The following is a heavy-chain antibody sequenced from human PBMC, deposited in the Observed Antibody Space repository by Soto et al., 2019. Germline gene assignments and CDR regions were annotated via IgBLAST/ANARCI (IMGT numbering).Heavy chain of an antibody. Sequence: SETLSLTCAVYGGSFSGYYWSWIRQPPGKGLEWIGEINHSGSTNYNPSLKSRVTISVDTSKNQFSLKLSSVTAADTAVYYCARLRPPLYYYYYGMDVWGQGTTVTISS. CDR3: ARLRPPLYYYYYGMDV. CDR1: GGSFSGYY. CDR2: INHSGST. J-gene: IGHJ6*02. V-gene: IGHV4-34*01.